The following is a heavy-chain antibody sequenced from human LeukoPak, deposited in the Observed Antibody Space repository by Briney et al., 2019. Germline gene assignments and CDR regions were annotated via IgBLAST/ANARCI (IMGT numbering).Heavy chain of an antibody. Sequence: GASVKVSCKASGYTFTSYGISWVRQAPGQGLEWMGWISAYNGNTNYAQKLQGRVTMTTDTSTSTAYMELRSLRAEDTAVYYCARDQGTRSGWSHDFDYWGQGTLVTVSS. V-gene: IGHV1-18*01. CDR1: GYTFTSYG. D-gene: IGHD6-19*01. CDR2: ISAYNGNT. J-gene: IGHJ4*02. CDR3: ARDQGTRSGWSHDFDY.